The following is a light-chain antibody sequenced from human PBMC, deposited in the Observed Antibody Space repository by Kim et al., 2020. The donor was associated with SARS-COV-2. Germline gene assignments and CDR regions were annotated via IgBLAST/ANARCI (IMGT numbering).Light chain of an antibody. CDR1: QTISHSY. CDR2: GAS. Sequence: EIVLTQSLGTLSLSPGERVTLSCRASQTISHSYLAWYQQKPGQAPRVLMYGASYRAIGVPDRFSGSGSGTDFTLTISRLEPEDFAVYYCQHYGTSPFTFDQGTRLEIK. J-gene: IGKJ5*01. V-gene: IGKV3-20*01. CDR3: QHYGTSPFT.